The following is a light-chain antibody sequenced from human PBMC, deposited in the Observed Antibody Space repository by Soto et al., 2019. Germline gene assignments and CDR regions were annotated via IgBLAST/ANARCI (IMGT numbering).Light chain of an antibody. CDR3: QQYGNSPIT. J-gene: IGKJ5*01. V-gene: IGKV3-20*01. CDR2: GTS. CDR1: ERIYSAY. Sequence: VLTESTGTLSLSRGGMATLACRASERIYSAYLGWYQQKPGQAPRLLIYGTSSRATGIPDRFSGSGSGTDFTLTISRLEPEDFAVYYCQQYGNSPITFGQGTRLEI.